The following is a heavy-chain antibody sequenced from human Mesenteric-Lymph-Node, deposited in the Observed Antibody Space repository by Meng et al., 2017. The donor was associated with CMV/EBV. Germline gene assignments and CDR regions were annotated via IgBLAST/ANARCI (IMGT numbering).Heavy chain of an antibody. CDR3: ATLRFGLEWLSRALEY. CDR2: FDPEDGDT. D-gene: IGHD3-3*01. Sequence: ASVKVSCKLSGYTLTELSMHWVRQAPGKGLEWMGGFDPEDGDTIYAQKFQGRVTMTEDTSTDTAYMELSSVRSEDTAVYYCATLRFGLEWLSRALEYWGQGTLVTVSS. CDR1: GYTLTELS. V-gene: IGHV1-24*01. J-gene: IGHJ4*02.